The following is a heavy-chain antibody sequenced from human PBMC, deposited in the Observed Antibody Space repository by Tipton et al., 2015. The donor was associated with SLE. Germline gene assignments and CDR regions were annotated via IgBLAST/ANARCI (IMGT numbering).Heavy chain of an antibody. Sequence: TLSLTCIVSGYSISSGFYWAWIRQPPGKGLEWIGSIHQRGSTFYSSSLKSRVTISVDTSRIQFSLNLSSATAADTAVYYCARVYSGSYYKGFDIWGQGTMVTVSS. D-gene: IGHD1-26*01. CDR2: IHQRGST. J-gene: IGHJ3*02. CDR3: ARVYSGSYYKGFDI. V-gene: IGHV4-38-2*02. CDR1: GYSISSGFY.